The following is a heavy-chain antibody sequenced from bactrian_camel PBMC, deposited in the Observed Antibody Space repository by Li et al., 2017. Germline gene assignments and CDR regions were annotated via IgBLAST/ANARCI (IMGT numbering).Heavy chain of an antibody. D-gene: IGHD4*01. CDR2: IDRDGST. CDR3: AADLRAAGTMIIHFHKAPYAYDS. V-gene: IGHV3S53*01. Sequence: HVQLVESGGGSVQAGGSLRVSCVAPGITYCMGWFRQAPGKEREGVAVIDRDGSTSYEDSVKGRFTISQDNADNTVYLQMNDLKPEDTGVYYCAADLRAAGTMIIHFHKAPYAYDSWGQGTQVTVS. J-gene: IGHJ4*01. CDR1: GITYC.